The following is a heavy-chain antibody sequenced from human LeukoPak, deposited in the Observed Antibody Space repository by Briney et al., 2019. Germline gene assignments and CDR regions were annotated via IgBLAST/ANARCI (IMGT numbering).Heavy chain of an antibody. CDR2: IYYSGST. CDR1: GGSISSGDYS. V-gene: IGHV4-31*03. D-gene: IGHD2-2*01. J-gene: IGHJ4*02. CDR3: ARTSIAVVPAAAPSFDY. Sequence: SQTLSLTCTVSGGSISSGDYSWSWIRQHPGKGLEWIGYIYYSGSTYYAPSLKSRVTISVDTSKNQFSLKLSSVTAADTAVYYCARTSIAVVPAAAPSFDYWGQGTLVTVSS.